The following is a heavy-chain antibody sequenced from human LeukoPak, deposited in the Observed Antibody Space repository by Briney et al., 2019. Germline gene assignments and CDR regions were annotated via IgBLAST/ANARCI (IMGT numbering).Heavy chain of an antibody. CDR1: GGPISSSSYY. CDR2: IYYSGST. V-gene: IGHV4-39*07. D-gene: IGHD4-23*01. J-gene: IGHJ4*02. Sequence: PSETLSLTCTVSGGPISSSSYYWGWIRQPPGKGLEWIGSIYYSGSTYYNPSLKSRVTISVDTSKNQFSLKLSSVTAADTAVYYCARAYYGGNSLPYWGQGTLVTVSS. CDR3: ARAYYGGNSLPY.